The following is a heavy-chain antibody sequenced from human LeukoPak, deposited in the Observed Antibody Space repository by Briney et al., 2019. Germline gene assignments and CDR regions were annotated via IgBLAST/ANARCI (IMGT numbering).Heavy chain of an antibody. Sequence: ASVKVSCKASGGTFSSYAISWVRQAPGQGLEWMGWINTNTGNPTYAQGFTGRFVFSLDTSVSTAYLQISSLKAEDTAVYYCARGEYYDSSGGDPIWGQGTLVTVSS. D-gene: IGHD3-22*01. CDR3: ARGEYYDSSGGDPI. CDR2: INTNTGNP. CDR1: GGTFSSYA. V-gene: IGHV7-4-1*02. J-gene: IGHJ4*02.